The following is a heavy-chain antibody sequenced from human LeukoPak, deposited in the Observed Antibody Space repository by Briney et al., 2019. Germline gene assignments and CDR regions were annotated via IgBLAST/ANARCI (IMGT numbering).Heavy chain of an antibody. D-gene: IGHD3-10*01. CDR3: AGSDY. Sequence: GRSLRLSCAASGFTFSSYGMHWVRQAPGKGLEWVAVISYDGSNKYYADSVKGRFTISRDNSKNTLYLQMNSLRAEDTAVYYCAGSDYWGQGTLVTVSS. CDR1: GFTFSSYG. V-gene: IGHV3-30*03. CDR2: ISYDGSNK. J-gene: IGHJ4*02.